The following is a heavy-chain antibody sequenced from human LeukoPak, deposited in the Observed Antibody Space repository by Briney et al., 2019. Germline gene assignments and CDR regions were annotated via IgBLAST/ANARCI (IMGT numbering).Heavy chain of an antibody. CDR1: GFSFSKFW. CDR3: AREGQYSDFWSGYYPPHWFDP. V-gene: IGHV3-7*01. Sequence: PGGSLRLSCAASGFSFSKFWMSWVRQAPGRGLEWVANIKQDGTEKYYVDSVKGRFTISRDNAKNSLYLQVNSLRAEDTALYYCAREGQYSDFWSGYYPPHWFDPWGQGTLVTVSS. D-gene: IGHD3-3*01. CDR2: IKQDGTEK. J-gene: IGHJ5*02.